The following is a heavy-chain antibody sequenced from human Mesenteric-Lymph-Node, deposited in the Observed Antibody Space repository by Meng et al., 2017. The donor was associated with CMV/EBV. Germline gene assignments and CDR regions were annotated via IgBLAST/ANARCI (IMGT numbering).Heavy chain of an antibody. CDR3: ARGNTVTTGHDY. D-gene: IGHD4-17*01. V-gene: IGHV1-69*04. J-gene: IGHJ4*02. CDR2: IVPLLDTA. Sequence: CKASGDTFSSHAISWVRQAPGQGLEWVGRIVPLLDTATYAQKLQGRVTITADKVTNTAYMELHSLTSDDTGVYYCARGNTVTTGHDYWGQGTLVTVSS. CDR1: GDTFSSHA.